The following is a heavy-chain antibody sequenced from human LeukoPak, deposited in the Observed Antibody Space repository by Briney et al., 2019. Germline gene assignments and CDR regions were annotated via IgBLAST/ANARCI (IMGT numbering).Heavy chain of an antibody. CDR2: INPNSGGT. J-gene: IGHJ6*03. CDR1: GYTFTGYY. D-gene: IGHD1/OR15-1a*01. CDR3: ARDHTGTTNIYYYYYYMDV. Sequence: ASVKVSCKASGYTFTGYYMHWVRQAPGQGLEWMGWINPNSGGTNYAQKFQGRVTMTRDTSISTAYMELSRLRSDDTAVYYCARDHTGTTNIYYYYYYMDVWGKGTTVTVSS. V-gene: IGHV1-2*02.